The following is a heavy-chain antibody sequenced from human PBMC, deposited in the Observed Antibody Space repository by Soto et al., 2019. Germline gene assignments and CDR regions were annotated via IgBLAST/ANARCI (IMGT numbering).Heavy chain of an antibody. CDR3: ARGGGYGSDWFDP. CDR1: GGSISSYY. J-gene: IGHJ5*02. D-gene: IGHD3-16*01. Sequence: SETLSLTCTVSGGSISSYYWSWIRQPPGKGLEWIGYIYYSGSTNYNPSLKSRVTISVDTSKNQFSLKLSSVTAADTAVYYCARGGGYGSDWFDPWGQGTLVTVSS. V-gene: IGHV4-59*01. CDR2: IYYSGST.